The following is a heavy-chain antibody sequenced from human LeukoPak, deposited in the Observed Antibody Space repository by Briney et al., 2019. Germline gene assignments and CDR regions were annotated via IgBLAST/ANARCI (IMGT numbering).Heavy chain of an antibody. CDR2: IIPIFDTA. D-gene: IGHD1-1*01. J-gene: IGHJ5*02. CDR3: AREGTTDNWFDP. Sequence: ASVRVSCKASGGTFSSYGISWVRQAPRQGLEWVGGIIPIFDTAKYAQKLQGRVTITADESTSTAYMELSSLRSEDTAVYYCAREGTTDNWFDPWGQGTLVTVSS. V-gene: IGHV1-69*13. CDR1: GGTFSSYG.